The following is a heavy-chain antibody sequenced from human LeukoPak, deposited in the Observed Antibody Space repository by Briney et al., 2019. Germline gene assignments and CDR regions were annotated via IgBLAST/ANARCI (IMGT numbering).Heavy chain of an antibody. Sequence: SETLSLTCAVYGGSFSGYYWSWIRQPPGKGLVWIGEINHSGSTNYNPSLKSRVTISVDTSKNQFSLKLSSVTAADTAVYYCARDEGAVARAFDIWGQGTMVTVSS. CDR1: GGSFSGYY. CDR2: INHSGST. V-gene: IGHV4-34*01. CDR3: ARDEGAVARAFDI. D-gene: IGHD6-19*01. J-gene: IGHJ3*02.